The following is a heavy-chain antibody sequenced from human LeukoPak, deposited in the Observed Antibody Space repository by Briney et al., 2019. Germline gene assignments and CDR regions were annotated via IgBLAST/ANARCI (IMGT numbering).Heavy chain of an antibody. Sequence: PSETLSLTCTVSGGSISSSSYYWGWIRQPPGKGLEWIGSIYYSGSTYYNPSLKSRVTISVDTSKNQFSLKLSSVTAADTAVYYCARYYGDYGGYFDYWGQGTLVTVSS. J-gene: IGHJ4*02. V-gene: IGHV4-39*07. CDR3: ARYYGDYGGYFDY. CDR1: GGSISSSSYY. CDR2: IYYSGST. D-gene: IGHD4-17*01.